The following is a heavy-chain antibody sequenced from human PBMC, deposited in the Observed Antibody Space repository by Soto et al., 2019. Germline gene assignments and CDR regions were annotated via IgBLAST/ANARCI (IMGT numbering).Heavy chain of an antibody. D-gene: IGHD2-21*02. Sequence: EVQLLESGGGLVQPGGSLRLSCAASGFTFSSYAMSWVRQAPGKGLEWVSAISGSGGSTYYADSVKGRFTISRDNSKTPLYLQMNRLRAEDTAVYYCAKGPVVTAIPSFDYWGQGDLVTVSS. CDR1: GFTFSSYA. CDR3: AKGPVVTAIPSFDY. V-gene: IGHV3-23*01. CDR2: ISGSGGST. J-gene: IGHJ4*02.